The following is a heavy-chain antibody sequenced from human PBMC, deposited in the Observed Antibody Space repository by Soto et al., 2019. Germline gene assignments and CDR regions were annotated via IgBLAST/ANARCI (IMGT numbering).Heavy chain of an antibody. CDR1: GFTFSSYG. D-gene: IGHD5-18*01. J-gene: IGHJ6*02. Sequence: PWGSLRLSCAASGFTFSSYGMHWVRQAPGEGLEWVAVISYDGSNKYYADSVKGRFTISRDNSKNTLYLQMNSLRAEDTAVYYCAKDSSYSYGSKAYYYYGMDVWGQGTTVTVSS. CDR2: ISYDGSNK. CDR3: AKDSSYSYGSKAYYYYGMDV. V-gene: IGHV3-30*18.